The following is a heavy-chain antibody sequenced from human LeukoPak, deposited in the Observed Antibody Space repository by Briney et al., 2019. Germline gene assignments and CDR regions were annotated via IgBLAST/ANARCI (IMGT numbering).Heavy chain of an antibody. J-gene: IGHJ6*02. Sequence: SETLSLTCTVSGGSISSGSYYWSWIRQHPGKGLEWIGYIYYSGSTYYNPSLKSRVTISVDTSKNQFSLKLSSVTAADTAVYYCASLPTGYSSSWQTRQNYYYYGMDVWGQGTTVTVSS. CDR1: GGSISSGSYY. V-gene: IGHV4-31*03. CDR3: ASLPTGYSSSWQTRQNYYYYGMDV. CDR2: IYYSGST. D-gene: IGHD6-13*01.